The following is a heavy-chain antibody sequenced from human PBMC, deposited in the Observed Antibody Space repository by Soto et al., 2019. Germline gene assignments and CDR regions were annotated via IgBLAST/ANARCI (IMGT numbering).Heavy chain of an antibody. CDR3: ARDLSGSFTFDF. J-gene: IGHJ4*02. D-gene: IGHD1-26*01. CDR1: GFAFSSHA. V-gene: IGHV3-30*04. Sequence: GGSLRLSCAASGFAFSSHAMHWVRQAPGKGLEWVAVISYDGSKYYADSVKGRFTISRDNSKNTLYLQMNSLRAEDTAVYYCARDLSGSFTFDFGGQGIPVTVS. CDR2: ISYDGSK.